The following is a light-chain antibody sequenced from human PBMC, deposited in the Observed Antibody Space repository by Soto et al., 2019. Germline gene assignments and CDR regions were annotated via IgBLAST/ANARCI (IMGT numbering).Light chain of an antibody. J-gene: IGKJ2*02. CDR2: GAS. CDR1: QSVANSY. V-gene: IGKV3-20*01. Sequence: EIVLTQSPGTLSLSPGERATLSCRASQSVANSYLAWYQQKPGQAPRLLIYGASSRATGIPERFSGSGSGTDFTLTITRLEPEDFAVFYCQQYGSSPGTFGQGTKVDSK. CDR3: QQYGSSPGT.